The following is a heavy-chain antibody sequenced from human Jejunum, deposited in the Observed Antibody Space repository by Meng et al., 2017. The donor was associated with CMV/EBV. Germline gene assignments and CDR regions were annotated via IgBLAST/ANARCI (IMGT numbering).Heavy chain of an antibody. CDR2: ISWNSGSI. V-gene: IGHV3-9*01. CDR1: VFTFDVYA. Sequence: AAAVFTFDVYAMHWVRQAPGKGLEWVSGISWNSGSIGYADSVKGRFTISRDNAKNSLYLQMNSLRAEDTALYYCAKESQQLVLDYWGQGTLVTVSS. J-gene: IGHJ4*02. CDR3: AKESQQLVLDY. D-gene: IGHD6-6*01.